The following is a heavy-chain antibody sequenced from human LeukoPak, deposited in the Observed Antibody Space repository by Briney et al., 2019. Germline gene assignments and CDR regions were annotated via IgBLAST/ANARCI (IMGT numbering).Heavy chain of an antibody. D-gene: IGHD3-9*01. CDR1: GGSISSYY. J-gene: IGHJ5*02. Sequence: SETLSLTCTVSGGSISSYYWSWIRQPPGKGLEWIGYIYYGGSTNYNPSLKSRVTISVDTSKNQFSLKLSSVTAADTAVYYCASLNFHYYDILTGYYNWFDPWGQGTLVTVSS. CDR3: ASLNFHYYDILTGYYNWFDP. V-gene: IGHV4-59*08. CDR2: IYYGGST.